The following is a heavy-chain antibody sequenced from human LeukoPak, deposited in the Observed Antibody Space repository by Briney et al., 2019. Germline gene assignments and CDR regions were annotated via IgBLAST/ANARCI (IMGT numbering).Heavy chain of an antibody. CDR3: AREALTGDDAFDI. CDR1: GGSFSGYY. CDR2: INHSGST. V-gene: IGHV4-34*01. Sequence: SGTLSLTCAVYGGSFSGYYWSWIRQPPGKGLEWIGEINHSGSTNYNPSLKSRVTISVDTSKNQFSLKLSSVTAADTAVYYCAREALTGDDAFDIWGQGTMVTVSS. J-gene: IGHJ3*02. D-gene: IGHD7-27*01.